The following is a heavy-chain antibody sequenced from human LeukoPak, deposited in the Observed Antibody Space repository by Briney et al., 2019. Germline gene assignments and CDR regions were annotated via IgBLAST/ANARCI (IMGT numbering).Heavy chain of an antibody. D-gene: IGHD3-22*01. J-gene: IGHJ3*02. V-gene: IGHV4-59*01. CDR3: ARGLTYYFDSSGYYVTDAFDI. CDR1: GGSISSYY. Sequence: SETLSLTCTVSGGSISSYYWSWIRQPPGKGLEWIGCIYYSGSTNYNPSLKSRVTISVDTSKNQFSLKLTSVTAADTAVYYCARGLTYYFDSSGYYVTDAFDIWGQGTMVTVSS. CDR2: IYYSGST.